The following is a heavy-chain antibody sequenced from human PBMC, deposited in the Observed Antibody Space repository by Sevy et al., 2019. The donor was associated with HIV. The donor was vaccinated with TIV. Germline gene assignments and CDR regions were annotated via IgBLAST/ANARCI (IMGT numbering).Heavy chain of an antibody. D-gene: IGHD2-2*02. CDR2: MNPNSGNT. Sequence: ASVKVSCKASGYTFTSYDINWVRQATGQGLEWMGWMNPNSGNTGYAQKFQGRVTMTRNTSISTAYMELSSLRFEDTAVYYCARDDIVVVPAAISDYYYGMDVWGQGTTVTVSS. J-gene: IGHJ6*02. V-gene: IGHV1-8*01. CDR3: ARDDIVVVPAAISDYYYGMDV. CDR1: GYTFTSYD.